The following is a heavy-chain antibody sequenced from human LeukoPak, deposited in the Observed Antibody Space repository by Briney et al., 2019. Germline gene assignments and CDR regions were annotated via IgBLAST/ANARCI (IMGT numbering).Heavy chain of an antibody. J-gene: IGHJ5*02. CDR1: GGTFSSYA. Sequence: GASVKVSCKASGGTFSSYAISWVRQAPGQGLEWIGGIIPIFGTANYAQKFQGRVTITTDESTSTAYMELSSLRSEDTAVYYCARGQEVATIYNWFDPWGQGTLVTVSS. CDR3: ARGQEVATIYNWFDP. D-gene: IGHD5-12*01. V-gene: IGHV1-69*05. CDR2: IIPIFGTA.